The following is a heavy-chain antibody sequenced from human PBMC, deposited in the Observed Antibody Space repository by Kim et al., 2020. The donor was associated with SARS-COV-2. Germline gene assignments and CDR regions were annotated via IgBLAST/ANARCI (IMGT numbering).Heavy chain of an antibody. J-gene: IGHJ4*02. Sequence: ASVKVSCKASGFTLNTYEINWVRQATGQGLEWMGWLDPNSGNTGYAQKFQGRVTITRSIATNTAYMDLSSLKFEETAVYYCVREVDNWDFDYWGQRTLVTVSS. CDR3: VREVDNWDFDY. CDR1: GFTLNTYE. D-gene: IGHD1-1*01. CDR2: LDPNSGNT. V-gene: IGHV1-8*03.